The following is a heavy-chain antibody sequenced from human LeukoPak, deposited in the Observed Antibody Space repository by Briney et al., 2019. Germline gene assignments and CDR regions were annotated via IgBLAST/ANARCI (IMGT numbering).Heavy chain of an antibody. Sequence: SETLSLTCTVSGGSISTYYWSWIRQPPGKGLEWIVYIYYSGSTNYNPSLKSRVTISVDTSKNQFSLKLSSVTAADTAVYYCASQDKPYYYYGMDVWGQGTTVTVSS. V-gene: IGHV4-59*01. CDR2: IYYSGST. J-gene: IGHJ6*02. D-gene: IGHD1-14*01. CDR1: GGSISTYY. CDR3: ASQDKPYYYYGMDV.